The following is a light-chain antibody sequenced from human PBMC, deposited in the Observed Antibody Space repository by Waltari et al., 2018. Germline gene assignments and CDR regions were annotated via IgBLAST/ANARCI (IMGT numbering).Light chain of an antibody. J-gene: IGKJ2*01. CDR2: WAS. CDR1: QSVLYSSNNKNY. V-gene: IGKV4-1*01. Sequence: DIVMTQSPDSLAVSLGERATINCKSSQSVLYSSNNKNYFAWYQQKPGQPPKLLIYWASTRESGVPDRFSGSGSGTDVTLTISSLQAEDVAVYYCQQYYSTLYTFGQGTKLEIK. CDR3: QQYYSTLYT.